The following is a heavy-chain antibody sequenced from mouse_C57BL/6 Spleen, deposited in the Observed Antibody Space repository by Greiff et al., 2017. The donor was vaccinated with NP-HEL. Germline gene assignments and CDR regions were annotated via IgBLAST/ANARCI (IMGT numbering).Heavy chain of an antibody. Sequence: QVHVKQPGAELVKPGASVKLSCKASGYTFTSYWMHWVKQRPGRGLEWIGRIDPNSGGTKYNEKFKSKATLTVDKPSSTAYMQLSSLTSEDSAVYYCARRITTVIGYFDVWGTGTTVTVSS. V-gene: IGHV1-72*01. CDR2: IDPNSGGT. D-gene: IGHD1-1*01. J-gene: IGHJ1*03. CDR3: ARRITTVIGYFDV. CDR1: GYTFTSYW.